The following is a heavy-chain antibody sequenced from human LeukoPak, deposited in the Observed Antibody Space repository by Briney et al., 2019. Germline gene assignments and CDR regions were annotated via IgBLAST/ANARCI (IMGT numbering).Heavy chain of an antibody. CDR3: AKYISGWYYFDY. Sequence: PGGSLRLSCAASGFTFSYAMSWVRQAPGKGREWVSAITGSGTSTYYAASVKGRFTISRDNSKNTLYLQMNSLRAEDTAVYYCAKYISGWYYFDYWGQGTLVTVSS. D-gene: IGHD6-19*01. CDR2: ITGSGTST. J-gene: IGHJ4*02. V-gene: IGHV3-23*01. CDR1: GFTFSYA.